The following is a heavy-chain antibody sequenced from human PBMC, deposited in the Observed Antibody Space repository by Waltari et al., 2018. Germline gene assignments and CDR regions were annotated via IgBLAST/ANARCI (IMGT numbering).Heavy chain of an antibody. Sequence: EVHLLESGGGLVQPGGSLRLSCTTSMFPFRNYAFSWVRQAPGQGLEWVSAITGSGLTTYYADSVKGRFTVSRDNSRNTVFLQMNTLRGDDTAVYYCAKEWEDTAMVAYYFDSWGQGTLVTVSS. J-gene: IGHJ4*02. CDR1: MFPFRNYA. D-gene: IGHD5-18*01. CDR3: AKEWEDTAMVAYYFDS. V-gene: IGHV3-23*01. CDR2: ITGSGLTT.